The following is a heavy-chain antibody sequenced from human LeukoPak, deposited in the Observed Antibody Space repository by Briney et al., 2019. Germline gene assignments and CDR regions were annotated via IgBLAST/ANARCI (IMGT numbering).Heavy chain of an antibody. V-gene: IGHV3-15*01. CDR2: IRNDRIT. CDR3: TWMATIFTVDY. Sequence: GESLRLSCVLSGLTFSDAWMSWVRQAPGRGLEWVGSIRNDRITAYSAPVKGRFSISRDNSKNTFYLQMNSLRTEDTGMYFCTWMATIFTVDYWGQGTLVTVSS. CDR1: GLTFSDAW. D-gene: IGHD5-12*01. J-gene: IGHJ4*02.